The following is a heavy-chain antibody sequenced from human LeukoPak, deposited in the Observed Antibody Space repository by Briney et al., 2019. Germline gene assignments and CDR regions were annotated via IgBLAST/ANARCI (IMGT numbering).Heavy chain of an antibody. CDR3: AKDHGACMDV. Sequence: PGGSLRLSCAASGFTFSSYAMSWVRQAPGKGLEWVSVISGGGYSTYYAASVKGRFTISRDNSKNTLYLQMNSLRAEDTAVYYCAKDHGACMDVWGQGTTVTVSS. CDR2: ISGGGYST. D-gene: IGHD5-24*01. CDR1: GFTFSSYA. J-gene: IGHJ6*02. V-gene: IGHV3-23*01.